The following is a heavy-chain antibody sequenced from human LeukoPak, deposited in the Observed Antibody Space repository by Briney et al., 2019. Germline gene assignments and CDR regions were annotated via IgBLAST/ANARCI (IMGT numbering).Heavy chain of an antibody. Sequence: PGGSLRLSCAASGFTFSSYWMSWVRQAPGKGLEWVAKMKQDGSERYYVDSVKGRFTISRDNAKNSLYLQMNSLRAEDTAVYYCARDRGIAAAGDYWGQGTLVTVSS. CDR2: MKQDGSER. CDR3: ARDRGIAAAGDY. J-gene: IGHJ4*02. CDR1: GFTFSSYW. D-gene: IGHD6-13*01. V-gene: IGHV3-7*01.